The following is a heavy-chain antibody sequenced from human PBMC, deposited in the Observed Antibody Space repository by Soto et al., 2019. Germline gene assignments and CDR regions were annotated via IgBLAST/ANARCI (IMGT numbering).Heavy chain of an antibody. J-gene: IGHJ4*02. CDR1: GGSISSYY. CDR2: IYYSGST. CDR3: ARVSRSGYSILWYFDY. V-gene: IGHV4-59*01. Sequence: SETLSLTCTVSGGSISSYYWSWIRQPPGKGLEWIGYIYYSGSTNYNPSLKSRVTISVDTSKNQFSLKLSSVTAADTAVYYCARVSRSGYSILWYFDYWGQGTLVTVSS. D-gene: IGHD3-3*01.